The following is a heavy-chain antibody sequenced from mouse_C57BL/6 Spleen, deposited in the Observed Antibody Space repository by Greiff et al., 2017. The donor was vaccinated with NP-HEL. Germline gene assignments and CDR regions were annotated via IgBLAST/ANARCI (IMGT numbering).Heavy chain of an antibody. Sequence: EVKLVESGGGLVQSGRSLRLSCATSGFTFSDFYMEWVRQAPGKGLEWIAASRNKANDYTTEYSASVKGRFIVSRDTSQSILYLQMNALRAEDTAIYYCARDAGYGSRAMDYWGQGTSVTVSS. CDR3: ARDAGYGSRAMDY. J-gene: IGHJ4*01. D-gene: IGHD2-2*01. V-gene: IGHV7-1*01. CDR1: GFTFSDFY. CDR2: SRNKANDYTT.